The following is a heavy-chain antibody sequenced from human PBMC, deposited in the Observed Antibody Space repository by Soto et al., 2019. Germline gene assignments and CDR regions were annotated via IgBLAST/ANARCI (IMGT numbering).Heavy chain of an antibody. J-gene: IGHJ6*02. CDR3: ARDAQVGMDV. Sequence: SETLSLTCTVSGGSISSGGYYWSWIRQHPGKGLEWIGYMYYSGSTYYNPSLKSRVTISVDTSKNQFSLKLSSVTAADTAVYYCARDAQVGMDVWGQGTTVTVSS. CDR2: MYYSGST. CDR1: GGSISSGGYY. V-gene: IGHV4-31*03.